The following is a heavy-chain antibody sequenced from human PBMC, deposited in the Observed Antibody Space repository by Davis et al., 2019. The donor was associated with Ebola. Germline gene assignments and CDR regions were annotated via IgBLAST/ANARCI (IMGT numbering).Heavy chain of an antibody. J-gene: IGHJ4*02. V-gene: IGHV3-23*01. Sequence: PGGSLRLSCAASGFIFGSYGMNWVRQAPGKGLEWVSGFSGSGGTTYYADSVKGRFTISRDNSKNILYLQMDSLRLADTAVYYCVKNPTWVAATYYFDYWGQGTLVTVSS. CDR3: VKNPTWVAATYYFDY. D-gene: IGHD6-19*01. CDR1: GFIFGSYG. CDR2: FSGSGGTT.